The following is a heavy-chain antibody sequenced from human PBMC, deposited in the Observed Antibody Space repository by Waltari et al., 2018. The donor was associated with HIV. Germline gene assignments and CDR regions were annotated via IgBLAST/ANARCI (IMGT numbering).Heavy chain of an antibody. V-gene: IGHV3-30*18. CDR1: KFTFRNYG. CDR2: ISEDGSNK. J-gene: IGHJ4*02. Sequence: QVQLVESGGGVVQPGRSLRVSCAASKFTFRNYGLHWVRQAPGKGLEGVAVISEDGSNKYYADSVKGRFTIARDNSKNTLFLQMNSLRLEDTAVYYCAKDGLRTTSYFDDWGQGTLVTVSS. CDR3: AKDGLRTTSYFDD. D-gene: IGHD4-17*01.